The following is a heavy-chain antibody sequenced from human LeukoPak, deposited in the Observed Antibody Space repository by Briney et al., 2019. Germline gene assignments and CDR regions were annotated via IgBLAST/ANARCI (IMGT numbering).Heavy chain of an antibody. Sequence: SETLSLTCTVSGGSISSNSYYWGWIRQPPGKGLEWIGNIYYSGSTYYNPSLKSRVTISVDTSKNQLSLKLSSVTAADTAVYYCARERAAVAGTHYYYYMDVWGKGTTVTVSS. V-gene: IGHV4-39*07. CDR1: GGSISSNSYY. CDR2: IYYSGST. CDR3: ARERAAVAGTHYYYYMDV. J-gene: IGHJ6*03. D-gene: IGHD6-19*01.